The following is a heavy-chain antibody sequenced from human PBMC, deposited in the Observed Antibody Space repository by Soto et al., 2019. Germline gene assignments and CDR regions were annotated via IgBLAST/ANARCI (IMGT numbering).Heavy chain of an antibody. CDR3: ARDRPPYYDSSGYFDY. D-gene: IGHD3-22*01. J-gene: IGHJ4*02. Sequence: ASVKVSCKASGCTFTSYYMHWVRQAPGQGLEWMGIINPSGGSTSYAQKFQGRVTMTRDTSTSTVYMELSSLRSEDTAVYYCARDRPPYYDSSGYFDYWGQGTLVTVSS. CDR1: GCTFTSYY. CDR2: INPSGGST. V-gene: IGHV1-46*01.